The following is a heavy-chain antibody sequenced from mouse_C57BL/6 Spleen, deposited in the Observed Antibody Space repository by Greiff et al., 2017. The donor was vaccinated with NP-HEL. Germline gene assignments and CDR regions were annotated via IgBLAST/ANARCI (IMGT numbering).Heavy chain of an antibody. CDR1: GYTFTEYT. V-gene: IGHV1-62-2*01. CDR2: FYPGSGSI. J-gene: IGHJ1*03. CDR3: ARHASYYGSISPWYFAV. Sequence: VQLQQSGAELVKPGASVKLSCKASGYTFTEYTIHWVKQRSGQGLEWIGWFYPGSGSIKYNEKFKDKATLTADKSSSTVYMELSRLTSEDSAVYFCARHASYYGSISPWYFAVWGTGTTVTVSS. D-gene: IGHD1-1*01.